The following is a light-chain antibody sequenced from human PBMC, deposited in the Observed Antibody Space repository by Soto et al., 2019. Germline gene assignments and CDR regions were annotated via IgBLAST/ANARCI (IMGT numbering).Light chain of an antibody. CDR3: QQYNYWTIT. J-gene: IGKJ5*01. CDR2: DAS. CDR1: QSVSGD. V-gene: IGKV3-15*01. Sequence: EIVLTQSPATLSVSPGQRATLSCRASQSVSGDLAWYHHKPGQAPRLLIYDASTRALDTPARLAGSGYGTELTITISSMQSEDFEVYFCQQYNYWTITFGHGTRLEIK.